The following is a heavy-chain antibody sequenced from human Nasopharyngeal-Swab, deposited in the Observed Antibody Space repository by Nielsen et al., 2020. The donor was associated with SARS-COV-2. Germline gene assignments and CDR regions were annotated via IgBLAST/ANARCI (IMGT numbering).Heavy chain of an antibody. CDR1: GYTFTSYG. CDR2: ISAYNGNT. CDR3: AKTIAVAGVFDY. Sequence: ASVKVSCKASGYTFTSYGISWVRQAPGQGLEWMGWISAYNGNTNYAQKLQGRVTMTTDTSTSTAYMELRSLRSDDTAVYYCAKTIAVAGVFDYWGQGTLVTVSS. D-gene: IGHD6-19*01. V-gene: IGHV1-18*01. J-gene: IGHJ4*02.